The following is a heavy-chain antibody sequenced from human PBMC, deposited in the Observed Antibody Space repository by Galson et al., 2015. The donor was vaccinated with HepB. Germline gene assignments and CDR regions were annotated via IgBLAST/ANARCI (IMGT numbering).Heavy chain of an antibody. CDR2: IIPIFGIA. D-gene: IGHD5-12*01. J-gene: IGHJ5*02. CDR1: GGTFSSYA. Sequence: SVKVSCKASGGTFSSYAISWVRQAPGQGLEWMGGIIPIFGIANYAQKFQGRVTITADKSTSTAYMELSSLRSEDTAVYYCARARGYSGYGRFDPWGQGTLVTVSS. CDR3: ARARGYSGYGRFDP. V-gene: IGHV1-69*10.